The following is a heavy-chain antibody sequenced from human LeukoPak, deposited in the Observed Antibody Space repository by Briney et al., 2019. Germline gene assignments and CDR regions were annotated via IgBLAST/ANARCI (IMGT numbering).Heavy chain of an antibody. Sequence: SETLSLTCAVYGGSFSGYYWSWIRQPPGKGLEWIGEINHSGSTNYNPSLKSRVTISVDTSKNQFSLKLSSVTAADTAVYYCARAPKKDCSSTSCYRYYYYYGMDVWGQGTTVTVSS. CDR1: GGSFSGYY. CDR3: ARAPKKDCSSTSCYRYYYYYGMDV. V-gene: IGHV4-34*01. D-gene: IGHD2-2*01. CDR2: INHSGST. J-gene: IGHJ6*02.